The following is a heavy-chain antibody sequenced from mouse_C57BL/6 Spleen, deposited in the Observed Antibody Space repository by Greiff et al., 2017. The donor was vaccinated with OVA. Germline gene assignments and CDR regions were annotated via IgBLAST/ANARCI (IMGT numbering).Heavy chain of an antibody. D-gene: IGHD1-1*01. V-gene: IGHV8-8*01. CDR1: GFSLSTFGMG. CDR3: ARIENGRVLGYFDY. J-gene: IGHJ2*01. CDR2: IWWDDAK. Sequence: QVQLKESGPGILQPSQTLSLTCSFSGFSLSTFGMGVVWIRQPSGKGLEWLAHIWWDDAKYYNPSLKSRLTISKDTSKNQVFLKIANVDTADTATYYCARIENGRVLGYFDYWGEGTTLTVSS.